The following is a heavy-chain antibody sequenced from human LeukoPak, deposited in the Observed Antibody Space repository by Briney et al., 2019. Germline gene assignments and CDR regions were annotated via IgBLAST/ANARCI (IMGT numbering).Heavy chain of an antibody. D-gene: IGHD6-13*01. V-gene: IGHV3-23*01. CDR3: AKAHSISWPYAFDS. CDR1: GFTFSDYA. Sequence: SGGSLRLSCAASGFTFSDYAMAWVRQAPGKGLEWVSAISGNGGRTYSADSVQGRFTISRDNSKNTVYLQMDNLGAEDSAMYYCAKAHSISWPYAFDSWGQGTLVTVSS. J-gene: IGHJ4*02. CDR2: ISGNGGRT.